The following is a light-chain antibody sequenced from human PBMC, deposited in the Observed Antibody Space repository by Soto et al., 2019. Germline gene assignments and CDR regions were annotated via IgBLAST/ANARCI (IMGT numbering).Light chain of an antibody. J-gene: IGKJ4*01. CDR2: DAS. Sequence: EIVLTQSPATLSLSPGERATLSCRASQSVSSYLAWYQQKPGQAPRLLIYDASNRAPGIPARFSGSGSGTDFTLTISSLEPENFGVYYCQQRSNWPPLTFGGGTKVEIK. V-gene: IGKV3-11*01. CDR3: QQRSNWPPLT. CDR1: QSVSSY.